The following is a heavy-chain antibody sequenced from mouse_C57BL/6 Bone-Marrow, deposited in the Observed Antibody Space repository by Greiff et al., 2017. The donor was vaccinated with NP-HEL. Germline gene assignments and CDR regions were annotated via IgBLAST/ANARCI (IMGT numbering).Heavy chain of an antibody. CDR1: GYTFTSYW. J-gene: IGHJ2*01. Sequence: VQLQQSGAELVKPGASVKLSCKASGYTFTSYWMHWVKQRPGQGLEWIGMIHPNSGSTNYNEKFKSKATLTVDKSSSTAYMQLSSLTSEDSAVYYCARPRYYYGSRGDYWGQGTTLTVSS. CDR3: ARPRYYYGSRGDY. V-gene: IGHV1-64*01. D-gene: IGHD1-1*01. CDR2: IHPNSGST.